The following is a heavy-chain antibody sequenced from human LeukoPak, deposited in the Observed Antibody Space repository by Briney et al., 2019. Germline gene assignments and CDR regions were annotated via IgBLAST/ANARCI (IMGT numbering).Heavy chain of an antibody. D-gene: IGHD5-24*01. Sequence: PGGSLRLSCAASGFTFSNYWMSWVRQAPGEGLQWVANIKQDGSEKYYVDSVKGRFTISRDNAKNSLYLQMSSVRAEDTAVYCCARAGGDGYNRLSPLNYWGQGTLVTVSS. CDR1: GFTFSNYW. V-gene: IGHV3-7*04. J-gene: IGHJ4*02. CDR3: ARAGGDGYNRLSPLNY. CDR2: IKQDGSEK.